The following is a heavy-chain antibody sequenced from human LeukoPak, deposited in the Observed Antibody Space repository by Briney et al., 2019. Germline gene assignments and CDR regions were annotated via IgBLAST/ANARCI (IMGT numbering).Heavy chain of an antibody. J-gene: IGHJ4*02. D-gene: IGHD6-19*01. CDR1: GFTFNDYG. CDR3: ARGNQWLIY. CDR2: ITWNGGNT. Sequence: GGSLRLSCATSGFTFNDYGMSWVCQAPVKGLEWVSGITWNGGNTNYADSVKGRFTVSRDNAKNSLFLQMNSLRAEDTALYYCARGNQWLIYWGQGTLVTVSS. V-gene: IGHV3-20*04.